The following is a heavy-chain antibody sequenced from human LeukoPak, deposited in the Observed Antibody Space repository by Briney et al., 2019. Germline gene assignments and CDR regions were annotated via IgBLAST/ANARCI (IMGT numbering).Heavy chain of an antibody. Sequence: GGYLRLSCAASGFTFSSYGMHWVRQAPGKGLEWVAFIRYDGSNKYYADSVKGRFTISRDNSKNTLYLQMNSLRAEDTAVYYCAKDLLSGITMMGAFDIWGQGTMVTVSS. CDR2: IRYDGSNK. D-gene: IGHD3-22*01. J-gene: IGHJ3*02. V-gene: IGHV3-30*02. CDR3: AKDLLSGITMMGAFDI. CDR1: GFTFSSYG.